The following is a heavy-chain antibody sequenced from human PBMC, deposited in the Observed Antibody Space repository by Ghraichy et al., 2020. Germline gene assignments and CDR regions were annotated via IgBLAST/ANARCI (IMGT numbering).Heavy chain of an antibody. CDR1: GFTFSSYA. CDR3: ARDQAPTLVGILWWCPIDY. J-gene: IGHJ4*02. Sequence: GGSLRLSCAASGFTFSSYAMHWVRQAPGKGLEWVAVISYDGSNKYYADSVKGRFTISRDNSKNTLYLQMNSLRAEDTAVYYCARDQAPTLVGILWWCPIDYWGQGTLVTVSS. CDR2: ISYDGSNK. D-gene: IGHD2-21*01. V-gene: IGHV3-30*04.